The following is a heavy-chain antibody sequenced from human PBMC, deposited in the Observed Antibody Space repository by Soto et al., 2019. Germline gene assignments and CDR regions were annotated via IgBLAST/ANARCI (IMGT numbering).Heavy chain of an antibody. J-gene: IGHJ6*02. V-gene: IGHV3-48*01. Sequence: EVQLVESGGGLVQRGGSLRLSCAASGLTFSSYSMNWVRQAPGKGLEWVSYISSSSSTIYYADSVKGRFTISRDNAKNSLYLQMNSLRAEDMAVYYCAFVEESRYYYYGMDVWGQGTTVTVSS. CDR1: GLTFSSYS. CDR2: ISSSSSTI. CDR3: AFVEESRYYYYGMDV.